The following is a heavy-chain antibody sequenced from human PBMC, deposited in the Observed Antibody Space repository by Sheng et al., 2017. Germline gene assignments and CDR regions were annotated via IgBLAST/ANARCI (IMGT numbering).Heavy chain of an antibody. CDR1: GGSISSSSYF. Sequence: QLQLQESGPGLVMPSETLSLTCTVSGGSISSSSYFWGWIRQPPGKGLEWIASIYYSGTTYYNPSLKSRVTISIDTSKNQFSLKLTSVTAADTAVYFCAREPAGSYRWFDPWGQGTLVTVSS. CDR2: IYYSGTT. CDR3: AREPAGSYRWFDP. D-gene: IGHD3-10*01. V-gene: IGHV4-39*07. J-gene: IGHJ5*02.